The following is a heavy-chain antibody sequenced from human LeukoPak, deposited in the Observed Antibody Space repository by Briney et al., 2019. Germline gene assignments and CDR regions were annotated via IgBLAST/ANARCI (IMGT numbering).Heavy chain of an antibody. Sequence: ASVKVSCKASGYTFTGYYMHWVRQAPGQGLEWMGWINPNSGGTNYAQKFQGRVTMTRDTSISTAYMELSRLRSDDTAVYYCARDVYSSSWYAGGAFDIWGQGTMVTVSS. J-gene: IGHJ3*02. V-gene: IGHV1-2*02. D-gene: IGHD6-13*01. CDR3: ARDVYSSSWYAGGAFDI. CDR2: INPNSGGT. CDR1: GYTFTGYY.